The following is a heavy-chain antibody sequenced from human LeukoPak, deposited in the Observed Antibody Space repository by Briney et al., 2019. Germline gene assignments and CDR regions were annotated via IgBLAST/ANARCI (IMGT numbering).Heavy chain of an antibody. Sequence: GGSLKLSCAASGFTFSNYAMSWVRQAPGKGLEWVSAISGSASSTYYAASVKGRFTISRDNSKNTLYLQMNSLRADDTAVYYCAKDERRTSGYCSGTSCLGDFQHWGQGTLVTVSS. J-gene: IGHJ1*01. CDR2: ISGSASST. CDR3: AKDERRTSGYCSGTSCLGDFQH. D-gene: IGHD2-2*03. CDR1: GFTFSNYA. V-gene: IGHV3-23*01.